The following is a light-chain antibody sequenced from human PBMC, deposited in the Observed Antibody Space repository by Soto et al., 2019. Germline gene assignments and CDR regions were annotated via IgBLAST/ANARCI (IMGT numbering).Light chain of an antibody. CDR3: QLRSKWPPIT. CDR2: AAS. V-gene: IGKV3-11*01. J-gene: IGKJ5*01. CDR1: QSVSSY. Sequence: EIVLTQSPATLSLSPGERATLSCRASQSVSSYLAWYQQKPGQAPRLLIYAASSRATGIPARFSGSGSGTDFPLTISSLEPEDVAVYYCQLRSKWPPITFGQGTRLEIK.